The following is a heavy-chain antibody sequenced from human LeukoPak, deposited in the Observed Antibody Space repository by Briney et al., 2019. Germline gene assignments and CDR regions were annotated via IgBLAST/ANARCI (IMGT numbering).Heavy chain of an antibody. D-gene: IGHD3-10*01. J-gene: IGHJ3*02. CDR1: GGSISSSLYY. CDR2: IYYSGST. CDR3: ARVITPDYGSGSPGAFDI. Sequence: PSETLSLTCTVSGGSISSSLYYWGWIRQPPGKGLEWIGTIYYSGSTYYNPSLKGRVTISVDTSKNQFSLKVSSVTAADTAVYYCARVITPDYGSGSPGAFDIWGQGTMVTVSS. V-gene: IGHV4-39*01.